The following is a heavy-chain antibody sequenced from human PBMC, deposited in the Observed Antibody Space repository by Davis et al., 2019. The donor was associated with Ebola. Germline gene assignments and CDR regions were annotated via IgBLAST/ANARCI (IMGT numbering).Heavy chain of an antibody. CDR2: VYYSGST. J-gene: IGHJ4*02. Sequence: SETLSLTCTVSGGSVSSGSYYWSWIRQPPGKGLEWIGYVYYSGSTNYNPSHKSRVTISVDTSKNQFSLKLSSVTAADTAVYYCARDEFDYWGQGTLVTVSS. V-gene: IGHV4-61*01. CDR1: GGSVSSGSYY. CDR3: ARDEFDY.